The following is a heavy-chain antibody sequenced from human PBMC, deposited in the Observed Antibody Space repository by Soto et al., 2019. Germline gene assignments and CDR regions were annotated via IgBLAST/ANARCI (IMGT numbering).Heavy chain of an antibody. Sequence: QLQLQESGPGLVKFSETLSLTCTVSGVSISSSSDYWGWIRQPPGKGLEWIGSIYYSGSTDYNPSLTRPVTISVDTAKNQLSLRLTSVTAADTAVYYCARHRVTAYWYFDLWGRGTLVTVSS. CDR3: ARHRVTAYWYFDL. J-gene: IGHJ2*01. V-gene: IGHV4-39*01. D-gene: IGHD5-18*01. CDR2: IYYSGST. CDR1: GVSISSSSDY.